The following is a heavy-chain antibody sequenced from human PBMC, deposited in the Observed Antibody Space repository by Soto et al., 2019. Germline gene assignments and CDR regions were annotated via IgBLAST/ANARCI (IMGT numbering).Heavy chain of an antibody. CDR1: GFTFSSYA. CDR3: AGSYYYYYGTDV. D-gene: IGHD6-6*01. Sequence: QVQLVESGGGVVQPGRSLRLSCAASGFTFSSYAMHWVRQAPGKGLEWVAVISYDGSNKYYADSVKGRFTISRDNSKNTLYLQMNSLRAEDTAVYYCAGSYYYYYGTDVWGQGTTVTVSS. V-gene: IGHV3-30-3*01. J-gene: IGHJ6*02. CDR2: ISYDGSNK.